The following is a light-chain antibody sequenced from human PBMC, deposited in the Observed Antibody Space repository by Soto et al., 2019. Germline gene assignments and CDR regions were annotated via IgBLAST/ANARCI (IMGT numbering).Light chain of an antibody. V-gene: IGKV1-39*01. CDR3: QQSYSTPWT. J-gene: IGKJ1*01. CDR1: QRISSY. CDR2: AAS. Sequence: DIQMTQSPSSLSVSVGDRVTITCRASQRISSYLDWYQQKPGKAPNLLIYAASSLQSGVPSRFSGSGSGTDFTLTISSLQPEDFATYYCQQSYSTPWTVGQGTKVEIK.